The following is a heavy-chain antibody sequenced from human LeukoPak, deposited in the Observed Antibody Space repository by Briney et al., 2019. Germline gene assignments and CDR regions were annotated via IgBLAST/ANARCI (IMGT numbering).Heavy chain of an antibody. CDR2: ISYDGSNK. CDR1: GFTFSSYG. CDR3: ACSSGPYDAFDI. D-gene: IGHD6-19*01. Sequence: PGRSLRLSCAASGFTFSSYGMHWVRQAPGKGLEWVAVISYDGSNKYYADSVKGRFTISRDNSRNTLYLQMNSLRAEDTAVYYCACSSGPYDAFDIWGQGTMVTVSS. J-gene: IGHJ3*02. V-gene: IGHV3-30*03.